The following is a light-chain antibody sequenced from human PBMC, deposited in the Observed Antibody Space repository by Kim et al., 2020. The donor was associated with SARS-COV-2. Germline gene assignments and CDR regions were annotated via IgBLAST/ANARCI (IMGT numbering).Light chain of an antibody. CDR1: NIGSKN. J-gene: IGLJ1*01. Sequence: SVDLGQTARITCGGNNIGSKNVHWYQQKPGQAPVLVIYRDSNRPSGIPERFSGSNSGNTATLTISRAQARDEADYYCQVWDSSTYVFGTGTKVTVL. CDR3: QVWDSSTYV. V-gene: IGLV3-9*01. CDR2: RDS.